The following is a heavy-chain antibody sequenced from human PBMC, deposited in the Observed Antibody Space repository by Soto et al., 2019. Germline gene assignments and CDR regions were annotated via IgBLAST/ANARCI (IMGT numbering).Heavy chain of an antibody. CDR2: INPNSGGT. J-gene: IGHJ4*02. CDR1: GYTFTGYY. V-gene: IGHV1-2*04. Sequence: ASVKVSCKASGYTFTGYYMHWVRQAPGQGLEWMGWINPNSGGTNYAQKFQGWVTMTRDTSISTAYMELSRLRSDDTAVYYCARDIAAGHFDYWGQGTLVPVSS. D-gene: IGHD6-13*01. CDR3: ARDIAAGHFDY.